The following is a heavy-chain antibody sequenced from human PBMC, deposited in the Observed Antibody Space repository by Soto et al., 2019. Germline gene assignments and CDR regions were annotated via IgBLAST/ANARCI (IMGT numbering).Heavy chain of an antibody. J-gene: IGHJ1*01. V-gene: IGHV3-23*01. D-gene: IGHD1-1*01. CDR3: AKDAELKTTDPFAEYFQH. CDR1: GFTFSSYA. Sequence: GGSLRLSYAASGFTFSSYAMSWVRQAPGKGLEWVSAISGSGGSTYYADSVKGRFTISRDNSKNTLYLQMNSLRAEDTAVYYCAKDAELKTTDPFAEYFQHWGQGTLVTVSS. CDR2: ISGSGGST.